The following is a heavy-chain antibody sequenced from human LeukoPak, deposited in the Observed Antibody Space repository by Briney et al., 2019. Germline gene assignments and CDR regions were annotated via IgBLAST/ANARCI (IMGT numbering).Heavy chain of an antibody. CDR1: GGSISRSSYY. J-gene: IGHJ3*02. V-gene: IGHV4-39*01. D-gene: IGHD2-2*01. CDR2: IYYSGRT. CDR3: ARHWDIVVVPAARNNDAFDI. Sequence: PSETLSLTCTVSGGSISRSSYYWGWIRQPPGKGLEGIGSIYYSGRTYYNPSLKSRVTISVDTSKNQFSLKLSSVTAADTAVYYCARHWDIVVVPAARNNDAFDIWGQGTMVTVSS.